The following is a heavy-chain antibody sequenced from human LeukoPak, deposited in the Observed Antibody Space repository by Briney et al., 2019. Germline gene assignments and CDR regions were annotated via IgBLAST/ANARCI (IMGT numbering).Heavy chain of an antibody. D-gene: IGHD5-18*01. J-gene: IGHJ3*02. V-gene: IGHV1-2*02. CDR2: INPNSSAK. Sequence: GASVRVSCTASGYSFSGYYIHWFRQAPGQGLEWMAWINPNSSAKTYAHTVQGRFTITRDNSINTLYMQLNRLRSDDTAVYYCGRKWIQLWSDAFDIWGQGTMVTVSS. CDR1: GYSFSGYY. CDR3: GRKWIQLWSDAFDI.